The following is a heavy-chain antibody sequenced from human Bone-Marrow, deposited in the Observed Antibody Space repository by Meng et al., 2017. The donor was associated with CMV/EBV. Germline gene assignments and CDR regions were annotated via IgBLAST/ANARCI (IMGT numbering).Heavy chain of an antibody. J-gene: IGHJ5*02. D-gene: IGHD6-19*01. Sequence: ASVKVSCKASGYTFTSYYMHWVRQAPGQGLEWMGIINPSGGSTSYAQKFQGRVTMTRDTSTRTVYMELSSLRSEDTAVYYCARSGSVARTPRNWSDPWGQGTLVTASS. CDR2: INPSGGST. V-gene: IGHV1-46*01. CDR1: GYTFTSYY. CDR3: ARSGSVARTPRNWSDP.